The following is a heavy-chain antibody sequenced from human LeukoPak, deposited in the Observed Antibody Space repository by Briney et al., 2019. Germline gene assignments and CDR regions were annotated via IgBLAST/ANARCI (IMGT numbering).Heavy chain of an antibody. D-gene: IGHD3-16*02. CDR2: ISAYNGNT. Sequence: ASVKVSCKASGYTFTSYGISWVRQAPGQGLEWMGWISAYNGNTNYAQKLQGRVTMTTDTSTSTAYMELRSPRSDDTAVYYCARYDYVWGSYRYFGWSPHGPFDYWGQGTLVTVSS. CDR1: GYTFTSYG. CDR3: ARYDYVWGSYRYFGWSPHGPFDY. V-gene: IGHV1-18*01. J-gene: IGHJ4*02.